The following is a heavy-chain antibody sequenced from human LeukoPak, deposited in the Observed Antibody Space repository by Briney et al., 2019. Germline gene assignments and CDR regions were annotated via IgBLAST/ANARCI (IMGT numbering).Heavy chain of an antibody. Sequence: GGSLRLSCAASGLSFSTYAMNWVRQAPGKGLEWVSAIDNSGFTTYYADSVRGRFTISRDNSKNTLYLQMNSLRAEDTAIYYCAKDHLWFGELSDFDYWGQGTLVTVSS. CDR1: GLSFSTYA. V-gene: IGHV3-23*01. J-gene: IGHJ4*02. CDR3: AKDHLWFGELSDFDY. D-gene: IGHD3-10*01. CDR2: IDNSGFTT.